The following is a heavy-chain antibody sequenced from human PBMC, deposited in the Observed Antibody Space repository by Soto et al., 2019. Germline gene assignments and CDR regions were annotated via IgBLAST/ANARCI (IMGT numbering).Heavy chain of an antibody. CDR1: GFTFNNYW. CDR3: ARGGSGAYLLDY. Sequence: EVQLVESGGDLVQPGGSLRLSCAASGFTFNNYWMHWVRQAPGKGLVWVSRIKGDESSTNYADSVKGRFTISSDNAKNTLYLQMNGLRPEETAVYYCARGGSGAYLLDYWVQGTLVTVSS. J-gene: IGHJ4*02. CDR2: IKGDESST. D-gene: IGHD3-10*01. V-gene: IGHV3-74*01.